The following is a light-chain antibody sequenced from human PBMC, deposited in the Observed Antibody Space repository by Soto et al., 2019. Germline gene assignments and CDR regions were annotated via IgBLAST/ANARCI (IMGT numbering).Light chain of an antibody. CDR1: SNDVGLYNY. J-gene: IGLJ2*01. CDR2: DVT. CDR3: SSYTNTATL. V-gene: IGLV2-14*03. Sequence: QSALTQPASVSGSPGQSITISCTGSSNDVGLYNYVSWYQQHPGKAPKLVISDVTNRPSGVSDRFSGSKSGNTAFLTISGLQAEDEADYYCSSYTNTATLFGRGTKVTVL.